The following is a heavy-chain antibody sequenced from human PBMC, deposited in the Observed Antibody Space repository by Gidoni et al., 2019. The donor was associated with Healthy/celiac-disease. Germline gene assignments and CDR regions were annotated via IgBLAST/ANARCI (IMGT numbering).Heavy chain of an antibody. Sequence: QVQLVESGGGVVQPGRSLRLSCAASGFPFSSYGLHWVRQAPGKGLEWVAVIWYDGSNKYYADSVKGRFTISRDNSKNTLYLQMNSLRAEDTAVYYCARDLRGFAIFGVVIPQLGYWGQGTLVTVSS. CDR2: IWYDGSNK. V-gene: IGHV3-33*01. CDR3: ARDLRGFAIFGVVIPQLGY. D-gene: IGHD3-3*01. CDR1: GFPFSSYG. J-gene: IGHJ4*02.